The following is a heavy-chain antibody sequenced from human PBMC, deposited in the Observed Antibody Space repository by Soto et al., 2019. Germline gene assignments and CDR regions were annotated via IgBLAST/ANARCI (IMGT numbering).Heavy chain of an antibody. D-gene: IGHD3-3*01. CDR3: ARGRFTIFGVVDAFDI. CDR2: IKQDGSEK. CDR1: GFTFSSYW. V-gene: IGHV3-7*01. J-gene: IGHJ3*02. Sequence: GGSLRLSCAASGFTFSSYWMSWVRQAPGKGLEWVANIKQDGSEKYYVDSVKGRFTISRDNAKNSLYLQMNSLRAEDTAVYYCARGRFTIFGVVDAFDIWGQGTMVTVSS.